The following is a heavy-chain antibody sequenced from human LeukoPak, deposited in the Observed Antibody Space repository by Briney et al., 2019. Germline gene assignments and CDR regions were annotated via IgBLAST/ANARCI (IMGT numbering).Heavy chain of an antibody. J-gene: IGHJ4*02. CDR1: GGSISSYY. Sequence: PSETLSLTCTVSGGSISSYYWSWIRQPPGKGLEWIGYIYYSGSTNYNPSLKSRVTMSVDTSKNQFSLKLSSVTAADTAVYYCARESDSSGYYNYFDYWGQGTLVTVSS. D-gene: IGHD3-22*01. V-gene: IGHV4-59*12. CDR3: ARESDSSGYYNYFDY. CDR2: IYYSGST.